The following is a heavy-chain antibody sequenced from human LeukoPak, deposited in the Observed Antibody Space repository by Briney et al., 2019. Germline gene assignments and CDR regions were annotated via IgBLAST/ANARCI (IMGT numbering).Heavy chain of an antibody. Sequence: GGSLRLSSAASGFTFSDYYMSWIRQAPGKGLEWVSYISSSGSTIYYADSVKGRFTISRDNAKNSLYLQMISLRAEDTAVYYCARSDDFWSGYYGWFDPWGQGTLVTVSS. CDR2: ISSSGSTI. V-gene: IGHV3-11*04. CDR3: ARSDDFWSGYYGWFDP. CDR1: GFTFSDYY. D-gene: IGHD3-3*01. J-gene: IGHJ5*02.